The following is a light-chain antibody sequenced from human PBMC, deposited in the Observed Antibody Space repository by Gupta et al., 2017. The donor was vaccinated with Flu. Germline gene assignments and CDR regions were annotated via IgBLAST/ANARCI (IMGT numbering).Light chain of an antibody. V-gene: IGLV2-14*01. CDR1: SSNVGGSNY. Sequence: QSARTQPAPVPASPGQSITISCTGTSSNVGGSNYVSWYQQHPGKAPKLMIYEVSNRPSGVSSRFSGSKSGNTASLTIPGLQAEDETDYYCSSYTSSSTFYVFGTGTKVTVL. J-gene: IGLJ1*01. CDR2: EVS. CDR3: SSYTSSSTFYV.